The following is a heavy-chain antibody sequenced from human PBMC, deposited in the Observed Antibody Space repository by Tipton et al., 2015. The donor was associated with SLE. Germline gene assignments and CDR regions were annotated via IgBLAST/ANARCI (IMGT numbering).Heavy chain of an antibody. CDR1: GFTFSSYS. CDR3: AKDSSGWYHYFDY. D-gene: IGHD6-19*01. Sequence: SLRLSCAASGFTFSSYSMNWVRQAPGKGLEWVSSISSSSSYIYYADSVKGRFTISRDNSKTTLYLQMYSLRAEDTAVYYCAKDSSGWYHYFDYWGQGTQVTVSS. V-gene: IGHV3-21*01. J-gene: IGHJ4*02. CDR2: ISSSSSYI.